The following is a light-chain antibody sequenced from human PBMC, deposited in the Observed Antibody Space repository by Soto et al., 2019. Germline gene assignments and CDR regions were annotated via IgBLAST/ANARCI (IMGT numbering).Light chain of an antibody. V-gene: IGKV1-5*01. CDR1: QSVSIW. J-gene: IGKJ1*01. Sequence: DIQMTQSPSTLSASVGDRVTITCRASQSVSIWLAWYQQKPGKAPKLLISGASTLESGVPSRFSGSGSGTEFTLTISSLQPDDFATYYCQQYKNYLTFGQGTKVDIK. CDR3: QQYKNYLT. CDR2: GAS.